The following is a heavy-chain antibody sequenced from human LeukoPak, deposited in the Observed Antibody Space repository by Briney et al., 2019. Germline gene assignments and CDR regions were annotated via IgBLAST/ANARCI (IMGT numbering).Heavy chain of an antibody. CDR3: ARGSSSELYYYGLDV. Sequence: ASVKVSCKASGYTFTGYYMHWVRQAPGQGLEWMGWINPNSGGTNYPQKFQGRVTMTRDTSISTAYMDLTRLTSDDTAVYYCARGSSSELYYYGLDVWGQGTTVTVSS. V-gene: IGHV1-2*02. CDR2: INPNSGGT. J-gene: IGHJ6*02. CDR1: GYTFTGYY. D-gene: IGHD6-6*01.